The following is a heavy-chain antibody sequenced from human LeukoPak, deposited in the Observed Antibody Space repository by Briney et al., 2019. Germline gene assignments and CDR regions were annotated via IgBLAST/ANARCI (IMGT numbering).Heavy chain of an antibody. Sequence: PGGSLRLSCAASGNYWMHWVRQAPGKGLVWVSHINSDGSWTGYADSVKGRFTISKDNAKNTVYLQMNSLRAEDTAVYYCAGGSGSYYNVRWFDPWGQGTLVTVSS. D-gene: IGHD3-10*01. CDR3: AGGSGSYYNVRWFDP. CDR1: GNYW. CDR2: INSDGSWT. V-gene: IGHV3-74*01. J-gene: IGHJ5*02.